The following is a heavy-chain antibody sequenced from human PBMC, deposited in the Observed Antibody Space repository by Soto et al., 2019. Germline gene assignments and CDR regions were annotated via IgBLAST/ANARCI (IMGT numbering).Heavy chain of an antibody. J-gene: IGHJ6*02. Sequence: QVQLQQWGAGLLKPSETLSLTCAVYGGSFSDYSWSWVRQPPGKGLDWIGEINHSGSTNYNPSVKSRVTISVDTSKNQFSLNLTSVTAADTAAYYCARTMTTETTLYYNYYGMDVWGQGTTVTVSS. CDR3: ARTMTTETTLYYNYYGMDV. D-gene: IGHD4-4*01. V-gene: IGHV4-34*01. CDR1: GGSFSDYS. CDR2: INHSGST.